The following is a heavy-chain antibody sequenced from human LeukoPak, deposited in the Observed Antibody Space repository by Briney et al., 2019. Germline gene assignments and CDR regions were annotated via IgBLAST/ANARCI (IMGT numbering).Heavy chain of an antibody. Sequence: GGSLRLSCAASGFTFSSYGMHWVRQAPGKGLEWVAVISYDGSNKYYADSVKGRSTISRDNSKNTLYLQMNSLRAEDTAVYYCARAGGVLRYFDWSLRGEDFDYWGQGTLVTVSS. CDR2: ISYDGSNK. CDR3: ARAGGVLRYFDWSLRGEDFDY. J-gene: IGHJ4*02. CDR1: GFTFSSYG. D-gene: IGHD3-9*01. V-gene: IGHV3-30*03.